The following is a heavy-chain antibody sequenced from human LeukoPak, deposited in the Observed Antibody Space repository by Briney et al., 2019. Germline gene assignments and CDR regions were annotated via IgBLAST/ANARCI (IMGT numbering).Heavy chain of an antibody. CDR3: ARAPFETTVVTENYYYYYGMDV. CDR2: IYYSGST. V-gene: IGHV4-59*01. D-gene: IGHD4-23*01. J-gene: IGHJ6*02. CDR1: GGSICSYY. Sequence: PSETLSLTCTVSGGSICSYYWSWIRQPPGKGLEWIGYIYYSGSTNYNPSLKSRVTISVDTSKNQFSLKLSFVTAADTAVNYCARAPFETTVVTENYYYYYGMDVWGQGTTVTVSS.